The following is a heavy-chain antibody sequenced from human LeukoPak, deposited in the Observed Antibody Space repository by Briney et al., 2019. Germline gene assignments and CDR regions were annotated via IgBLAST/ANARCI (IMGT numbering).Heavy chain of an antibody. CDR2: LYIRGST. CDR3: ARAATGNYHFDS. V-gene: IGHV4-61*02. D-gene: IGHD1-7*01. CDR1: GDSITNGSYD. Sequence: SETLSLTCTVSGDSITNGSYDWSWLRQPAGKGLEWIGRLYIRGSTNYSPSLKSRVTISADRSKNQRSLSLGSVTAADTGVYFCARAATGNYHFDSWGQGTLVTVSS. J-gene: IGHJ4*02.